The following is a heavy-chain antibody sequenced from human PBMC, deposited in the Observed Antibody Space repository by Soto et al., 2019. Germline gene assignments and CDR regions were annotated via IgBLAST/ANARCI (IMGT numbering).Heavy chain of an antibody. Sequence: PSETLSLTCTVSGGSISSDYWSWIRQPPGKGLEWIGYIYYSGSTNYDPSLKSRVTISVDTSKNQFSLKLSSVTAADTAVYYCARHVAVAGLDAFDIWGQGTMVTVSS. V-gene: IGHV4-59*08. CDR2: IYYSGST. D-gene: IGHD6-19*01. CDR3: ARHVAVAGLDAFDI. CDR1: GGSISSDY. J-gene: IGHJ3*02.